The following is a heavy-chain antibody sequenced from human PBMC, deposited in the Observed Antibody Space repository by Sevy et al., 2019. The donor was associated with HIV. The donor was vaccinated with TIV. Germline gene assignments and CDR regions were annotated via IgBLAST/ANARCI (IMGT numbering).Heavy chain of an antibody. CDR2: ISGSGGTT. D-gene: IGHD6-13*01. CDR1: GFTFSSYA. Sequence: GGSLRLSCAASGFTFSSYAMSWVRQSPGKGLEWVSAISGSGGTTYYADSVKGRFTISRDNSKNTLYLQMNSLRAEATAVYYCARDQFSSNNWYEHLDYWGQGTLVTVSS. J-gene: IGHJ4*02. V-gene: IGHV3-23*01. CDR3: ARDQFSSNNWYEHLDY.